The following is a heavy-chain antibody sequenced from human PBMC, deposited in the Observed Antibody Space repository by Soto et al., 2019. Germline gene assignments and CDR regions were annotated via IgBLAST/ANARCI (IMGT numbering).Heavy chain of an antibody. CDR1: GGSISSYY. CDR2: IYYSGST. V-gene: IGHV4-59*01. CDR3: ERTWGYSSITFDY. D-gene: IGHD6-13*01. J-gene: IGHJ4*02. Sequence: SETLSLTCTVSGGSISSYYWSWIRQPPGKGLEWIGYIYYSGSTNYNPSLKSRVTISVDTSKNQFSLKLSSVTAADTAVYYCERTWGYSSITFDYWGQGTLVTVSS.